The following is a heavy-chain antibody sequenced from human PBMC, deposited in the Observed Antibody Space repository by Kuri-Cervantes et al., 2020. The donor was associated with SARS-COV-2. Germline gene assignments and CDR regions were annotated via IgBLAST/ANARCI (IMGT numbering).Heavy chain of an antibody. V-gene: IGHV3-30-3*01. Sequence: GGSLRLSCAASGFTFSSYAMHWVRQAPGKGLEWVAVISYDGSNKYYADSVKGRFTISRDNSKNTLYLQMNSLRSEDTAVYYCASLGRGRLLWFTNWGQGTLVTVSS. J-gene: IGHJ4*02. CDR3: ASLGRGRLLWFTN. CDR2: ISYDGSNK. CDR1: GFTFSSYA. D-gene: IGHD3-10*01.